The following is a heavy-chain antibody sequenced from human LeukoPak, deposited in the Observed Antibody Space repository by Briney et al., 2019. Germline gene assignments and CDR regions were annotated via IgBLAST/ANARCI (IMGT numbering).Heavy chain of an antibody. Sequence: SETLSLTCTVSGGSISSYYWSWIRQPPGKGLEWIGYIYYSGSTNYNPSLKSRVTISVDTSKNQFSLKLSSVTAADTAVYYCAREGSRIAAVPNWVSQYFNPWGQGTLVTVSS. J-gene: IGHJ5*02. CDR1: GGSISSYY. CDR3: AREGSRIAAVPNWVSQYFNP. D-gene: IGHD6-6*01. V-gene: IGHV4-59*12. CDR2: IYYSGST.